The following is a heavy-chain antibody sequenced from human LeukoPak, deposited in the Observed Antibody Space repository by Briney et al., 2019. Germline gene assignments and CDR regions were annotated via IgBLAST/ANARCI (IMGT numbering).Heavy chain of an antibody. CDR3: ARPYSSSSGWYFDL. D-gene: IGHD6-6*01. CDR1: GYSISSGYY. Sequence: SETLSLTCAVSGYSISSGYYWGWIRQPPGKGLEWIGSIYHSGGTYDNPSLKSRVTISVDTSKNQFSLKLSSVTAADTAVYYCARPYSSSSGWYFDLWGRGTLVTVSS. J-gene: IGHJ2*01. CDR2: IYHSGGT. V-gene: IGHV4-38-2*01.